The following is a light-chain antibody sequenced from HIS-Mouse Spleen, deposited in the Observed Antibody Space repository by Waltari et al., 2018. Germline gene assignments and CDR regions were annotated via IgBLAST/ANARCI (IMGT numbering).Light chain of an antibody. J-gene: IGKJ2*01. CDR1: QSVSSY. V-gene: IGKV3-11*01. CDR3: QQRSNWDLGPT. Sequence: EIVLTQSPATLSLSPGERATLSCRASQSVSSYLAWYQQKPGQAPRILIYDASNRATGIPARFSGSGSGTDFTLTISSLEPEDFAVYYCQQRSNWDLGPTFGQGTKLEIK. CDR2: DAS.